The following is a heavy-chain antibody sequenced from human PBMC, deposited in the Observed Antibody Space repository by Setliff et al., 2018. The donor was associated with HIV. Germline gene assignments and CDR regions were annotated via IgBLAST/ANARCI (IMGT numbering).Heavy chain of an antibody. CDR2: IDWDDDK. J-gene: IGHJ4*02. CDR3: ARMRGGDCYSGFDY. Sequence: LVNPTQSLTLTCTFSGFSLSTSGMCVSWIRQPPGKALEWLARIDWDDDKYYSTSLKARLTISKDTSKNQVVLTMTNMDPVDTATYYCARMRGGDCYSGFDYWGQGTLVTVSS. V-gene: IGHV2-70*11. D-gene: IGHD2-21*02. CDR1: GFSLSTSGMC.